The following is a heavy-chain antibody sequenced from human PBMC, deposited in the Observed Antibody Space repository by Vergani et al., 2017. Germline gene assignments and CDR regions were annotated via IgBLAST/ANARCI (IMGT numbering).Heavy chain of an antibody. V-gene: IGHV3-30*18. CDR3: AKGGRGYYYMDV. D-gene: IGHD3-16*01. CDR1: GFTFSSYG. J-gene: IGHJ6*03. CDR2: ISYDGSNK. Sequence: QVQLVESGGGVVQPGRSLRLSCPASGFTFSSYGMHWVRQAPGKGLEWVAVISYDGSNKYYADSVKGRFTISRDNSKNTLYLQMNSLRAEDTAVYYCAKGGRGYYYMDVWGQGTAVTVS.